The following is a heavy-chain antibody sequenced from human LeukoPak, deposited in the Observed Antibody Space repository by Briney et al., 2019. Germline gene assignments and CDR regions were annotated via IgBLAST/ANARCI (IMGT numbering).Heavy chain of an antibody. D-gene: IGHD1-26*01. V-gene: IGHV1-69*05. Sequence: SVKVSCKASGGTFSSYAISWVRQAPGQGLEWMGGIIPIFGTANYAQKFQGRVTITTDESTSTAYMELRSLRSEDTAVYYCAREYEISGSGGFHAFDIWGQGTMVTVSS. J-gene: IGHJ3*02. CDR3: AREYEISGSGGFHAFDI. CDR1: GGTFSSYA. CDR2: IIPIFGTA.